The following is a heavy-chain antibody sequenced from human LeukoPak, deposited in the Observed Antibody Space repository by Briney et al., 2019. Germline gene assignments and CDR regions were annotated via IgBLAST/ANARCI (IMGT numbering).Heavy chain of an antibody. CDR1: GFTVSSHY. Sequence: GGSLRLSCAASGFTVSSHYMSWVRQAPGKGLEWVSVIYSSGSTYYSDSVKGRFTISRDKSKNTLYLEMNSLRAEDTAAYYCVKDSTTRASNLPDYWGQGTLVTVSS. J-gene: IGHJ4*02. CDR2: IYSSGST. V-gene: IGHV3-66*01. CDR3: VKDSTTRASNLPDY. D-gene: IGHD1/OR15-1a*01.